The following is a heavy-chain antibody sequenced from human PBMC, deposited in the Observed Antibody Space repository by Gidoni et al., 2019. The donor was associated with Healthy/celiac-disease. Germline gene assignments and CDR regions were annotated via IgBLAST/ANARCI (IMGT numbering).Heavy chain of an antibody. D-gene: IGHD3-9*01. CDR1: GFPFSSYS. CDR3: ARDTYYDILTGYYQALDY. V-gene: IGHV3-21*01. J-gene: IGHJ4*02. CDR2: ISSSSSYI. Sequence: EVQLVESGGGLVKPGGSLRLSCAASGFPFSSYSMNWVRQAPGKGLEWVSSISSSSSYIYYADSVKGRFTISRDNAKNSLYLQMNSLRAEDTAVYYCARDTYYDILTGYYQALDYWGQGTLVTVSS.